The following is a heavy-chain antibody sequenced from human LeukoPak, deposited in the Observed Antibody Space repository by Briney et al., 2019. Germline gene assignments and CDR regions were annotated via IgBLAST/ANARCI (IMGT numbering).Heavy chain of an antibody. CDR3: AKERGYSSSSFDS. CDR1: GFTFDDYA. J-gene: IGHJ4*02. D-gene: IGHD6-6*01. CDR2: ISWNSGSI. Sequence: GGSLRLSCAASGFTFDDYAMHWVRQAPGKGLEWVSGISWNSGSIGYADSVKGRFTISRDNAKNSLYLQMNSLRAEDTAIYYCAKERGYSSSSFDSWGQGTLVTVSS. V-gene: IGHV3-9*01.